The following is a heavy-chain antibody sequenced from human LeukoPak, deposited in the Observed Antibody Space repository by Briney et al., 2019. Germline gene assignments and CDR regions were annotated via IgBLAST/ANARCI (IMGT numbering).Heavy chain of an antibody. D-gene: IGHD3-22*01. CDR3: ARPYYYDSSGYYPDAFDV. CDR1: GFTVSSNY. CDR2: IYSGGST. J-gene: IGHJ3*01. Sequence: GGSLRLSCAASGFTVSSNYMSWVRQAPGKGLEWVSVIYSGGSTYYADSVKGRFTISRDNSKNSLYLQMNSLRAEDTAVYYCARPYYYDSSGYYPDAFDVWGQGTMVTVSS. V-gene: IGHV3-66*01.